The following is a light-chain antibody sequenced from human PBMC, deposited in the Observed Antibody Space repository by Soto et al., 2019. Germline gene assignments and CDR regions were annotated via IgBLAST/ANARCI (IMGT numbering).Light chain of an antibody. V-gene: IGKV3-20*01. Sequence: EIVLTQSPGTLSLSPGERATLSCRASQSVSSSYLAWCQQRPGQAPRLLIYGASSRATGIPDRFSGSGSGTDFTLTINRLEPEDFAVYYCQQYGSSPTTFGGGTKVEIK. CDR3: QQYGSSPTT. CDR1: QSVSSSY. J-gene: IGKJ4*01. CDR2: GAS.